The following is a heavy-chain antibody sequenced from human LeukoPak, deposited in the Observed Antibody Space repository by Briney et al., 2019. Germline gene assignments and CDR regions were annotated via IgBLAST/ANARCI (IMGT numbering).Heavy chain of an antibody. V-gene: IGHV1-18*01. D-gene: IGHD3-9*01. J-gene: IGHJ6*02. CDR2: ISGYNGKT. CDR1: GYTFISYG. CDR3: ARAGNYDILTGYYYYYDGMDV. Sequence: GASVKVSCKASGYTFISYGISWVRQAPGQGLEWMGWISGYNGKTNYVQKLQGRVTMTTDTSTSTAYMELRGLRSDDTAVYYCARAGNYDILTGYYYYYDGMDVWGQGTTVTVSS.